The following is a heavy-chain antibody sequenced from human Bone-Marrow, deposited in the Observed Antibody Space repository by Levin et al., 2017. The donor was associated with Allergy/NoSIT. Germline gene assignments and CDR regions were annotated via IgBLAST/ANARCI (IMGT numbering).Heavy chain of an antibody. CDR2: VYHTGST. CDR1: GGSIDSSF. V-gene: IGHV4-59*01. CDR3: ARLHKEQWLDTGYSYRGMDV. J-gene: IGHJ6*02. D-gene: IGHD6-19*01. Sequence: SETLSLTCTVSGGSIDSSFWTWIRQPPGKGLEWIGSVYHTGSTHYNPSLKSRVTISVDTSNNHFSLKLTSVTAADTAMYYCARLHKEQWLDTGYSYRGMDVWGQGTTVTVSS.